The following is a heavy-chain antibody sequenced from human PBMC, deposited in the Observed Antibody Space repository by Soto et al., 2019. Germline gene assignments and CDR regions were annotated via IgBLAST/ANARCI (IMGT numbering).Heavy chain of an antibody. CDR1: GFTFSNAW. CDR3: TTEGGGYSGYDTFKGKYYYYYGMDV. V-gene: IGHV3-15*07. CDR2: IKSKTDGGTT. D-gene: IGHD5-12*01. Sequence: TGVSMRLSCAAAGFTFSNAWMNWVRQAPGKGLEWVGRIKSKTDGGTTDYAAPVKGRFTISRDDSKNTLYLQMNSLKTEDTAVYYCTTEGGGYSGYDTFKGKYYYYYGMDVWGQGTTVTV. J-gene: IGHJ6*02.